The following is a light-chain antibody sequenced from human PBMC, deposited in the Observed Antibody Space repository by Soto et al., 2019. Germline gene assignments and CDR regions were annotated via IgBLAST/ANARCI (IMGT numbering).Light chain of an antibody. V-gene: IGKV3-15*01. J-gene: IGKJ2*01. CDR3: QQYNNWPQT. CDR1: QSVSSK. CDR2: GAS. Sequence: EIVMTQSPVTLSVSPRERATLSCRASQSVSSKLAWYQQKPGQAPRLLIYGASTRATGIPARFSGSGSGTAFTLSISSLQSEDFAVYYCQQYNNWPQTFGQGTKLEIK.